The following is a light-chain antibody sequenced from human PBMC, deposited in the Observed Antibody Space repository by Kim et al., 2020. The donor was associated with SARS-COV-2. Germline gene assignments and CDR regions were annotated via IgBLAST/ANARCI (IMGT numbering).Light chain of an antibody. J-gene: IGKJ2*01. CDR3: PQGYST. Sequence: DIQMTQSLSYLSASVGDRVTITCRASQSISTYLNWYQQGPGKAPKLLLYAASSLPSGVPWRFSGGGSGTDFTLTISSLQPEDFATYYCPQGYSTFGQGT. CDR2: AAS. CDR1: QSISTY. V-gene: IGKV1-39*01.